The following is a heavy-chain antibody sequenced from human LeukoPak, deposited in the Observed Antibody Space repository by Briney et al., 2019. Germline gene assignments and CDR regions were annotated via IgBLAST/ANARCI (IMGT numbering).Heavy chain of an antibody. Sequence: SETLSLTCTVSGGSISSYYWSWIRQPPGKGLEWIGYIYYSGSTNYNPSLKSRVTISVDTSKNQFSLKLSSVTVADTAVYYCARYYYDSSGYYPTFDYWGQGSLVTVSS. CDR2: IYYSGST. CDR1: GGSISSYY. D-gene: IGHD3-22*01. J-gene: IGHJ4*02. CDR3: ARYYYDSSGYYPTFDY. V-gene: IGHV4-59*12.